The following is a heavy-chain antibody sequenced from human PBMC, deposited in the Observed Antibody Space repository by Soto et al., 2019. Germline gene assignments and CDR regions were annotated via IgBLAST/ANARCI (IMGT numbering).Heavy chain of an antibody. Sequence: QITLNESGPTVVRPTETLTLTCRFSGFSLTTSGVGVGWIRQSPGKAPEWLALIYWDDDKRYSASLKSRLTIPTDTSKIQVVLTVSDLDPTDTATYYCAHRVLRTVFGLVTTTAIYFDFWGQVTPVAVSS. J-gene: IGHJ4*02. CDR3: AHRVLRTVFGLVTTTAIYFDF. V-gene: IGHV2-5*02. D-gene: IGHD3-3*01. CDR1: GFSLTTSGVG. CDR2: IYWDDDK.